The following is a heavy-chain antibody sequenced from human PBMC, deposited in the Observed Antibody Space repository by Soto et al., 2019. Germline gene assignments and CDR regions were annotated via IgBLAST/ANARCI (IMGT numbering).Heavy chain of an antibody. J-gene: IGHJ3*02. CDR2: IYSGGST. D-gene: IGHD4-4*01. CDR1: GFTVSSNY. V-gene: IGHV3-53*01. CDR3: ARDRSNYQFTEVI. Sequence: EVQLVESGGGLIQPGGSLRLSCAASGFTVSSNYMSWVRQAPGKGLEWVSVIYSGGSTYYADSVKGRFTISRDNSKNTLYRQMNSLRAEDTAVYYCARDRSNYQFTEVIWGPGTMVTVSS.